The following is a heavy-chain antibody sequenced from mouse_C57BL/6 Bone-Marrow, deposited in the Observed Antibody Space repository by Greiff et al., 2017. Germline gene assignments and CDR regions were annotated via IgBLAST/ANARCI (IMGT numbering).Heavy chain of an antibody. CDR2: IYPGDGDT. J-gene: IGHJ2*01. CDR1: GYAFSSSW. Sequence: VQLQQSGPELVKPGASVKISCKASGYAFSSSWMNWVKQRPGKGLEWIGRIYPGDGDTNYNGKFKGKATLTADKSSSTAYMQLSSLTSEDSAVYFCARHYYGYFDYWGQGTTLTVSS. D-gene: IGHD1-2*01. CDR3: ARHYYGYFDY. V-gene: IGHV1-82*01.